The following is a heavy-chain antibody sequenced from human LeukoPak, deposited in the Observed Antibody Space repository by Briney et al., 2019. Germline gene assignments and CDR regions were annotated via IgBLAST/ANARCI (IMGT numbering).Heavy chain of an antibody. Sequence: GGSLRLSCAASGFTFSSYWMHWVRQAPGKGLVWVSRINSDGSKTSYADSVKGRFTISRDDAKNTLYLQMNSLRAEDTAVYYCAIVANYGDPWYWGQGTLVTVSS. D-gene: IGHD4-17*01. V-gene: IGHV3-74*01. CDR3: AIVANYGDPWY. CDR2: INSDGSKT. CDR1: GFTFSSYW. J-gene: IGHJ4*02.